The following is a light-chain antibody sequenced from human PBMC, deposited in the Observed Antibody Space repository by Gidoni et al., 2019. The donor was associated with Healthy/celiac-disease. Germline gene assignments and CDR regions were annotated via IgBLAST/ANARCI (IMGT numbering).Light chain of an antibody. CDR3: SSYTSSSTLCV. J-gene: IGLJ1*01. CDR1: SSDVGGYND. V-gene: IGLV2-14*03. CDR2: DVS. Sequence: QSALTQPDSVAGSPGPSINISCTGTSSDVGGYNDVSCYQQHPGKAPNLMIYDVSNRPSGVSNRFSGSKSGNTASLTISGLQAEDEADYYCSSYTSSSTLCVFGTGTKVTV.